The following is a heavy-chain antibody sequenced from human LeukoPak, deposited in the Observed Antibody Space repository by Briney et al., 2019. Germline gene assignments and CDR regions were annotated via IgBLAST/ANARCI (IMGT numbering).Heavy chain of an antibody. CDR1: GYTFPNYY. J-gene: IGHJ4*02. V-gene: IGHV1-2*02. D-gene: IGHD3-16*02. CDR3: ARSLAPNDYVWGSYRYDY. CDR2: INPNSGGT. Sequence: ASVKVSCKTSGYTFPNYYMHWVRQAPGQGLEWMGWINPNSGGTNYAQKFQGRVTMTRDTSISTAYMELSRLRSDDTAVYYCARSLAPNDYVWGSYRYDYWGQGTLVTVSS.